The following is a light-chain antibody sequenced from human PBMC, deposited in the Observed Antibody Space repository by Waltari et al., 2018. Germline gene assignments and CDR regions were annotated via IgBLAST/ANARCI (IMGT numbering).Light chain of an antibody. Sequence: DIKMTQSPSTLSASVGDRVTITCRASLRIGTWLAWYQQKPGKAPMLLVYEASSVESGVPSRFSGSGSGTEFTLTISSLQPDDFATYYCQRYNSSPWTFGQGTKVEIK. CDR3: QRYNSSPWT. CDR1: LRIGTW. CDR2: EAS. V-gene: IGKV1-5*03. J-gene: IGKJ1*01.